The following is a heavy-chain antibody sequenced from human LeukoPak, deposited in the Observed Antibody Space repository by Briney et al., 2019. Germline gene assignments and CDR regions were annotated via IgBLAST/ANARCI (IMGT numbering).Heavy chain of an antibody. Sequence: GGSLRLSCTASGFTLGSHDMHWVRQIPGQGLEWVAAVSSGFHAFFADSVQGRFTVSREDARNSLYLQMNSLRAGDTAGYYCVREARGYHYTYFDYWGQGTLVTVSS. V-gene: IGHV3-13*01. CDR2: VSSGFHA. CDR3: VREARGYHYTYFDY. CDR1: GFTLGSHD. D-gene: IGHD5-18*01. J-gene: IGHJ4*02.